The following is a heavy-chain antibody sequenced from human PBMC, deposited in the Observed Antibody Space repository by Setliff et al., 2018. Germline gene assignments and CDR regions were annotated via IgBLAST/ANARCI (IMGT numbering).Heavy chain of an antibody. CDR2: IYHSGST. CDR1: GGSISSSNW. CDR3: TRLYYGSRALYFDV. D-gene: IGHD3-10*01. J-gene: IGHJ4*02. Sequence: SETLSLTCAVSGGSISSSNWWSWVRQPPGKGLEWIGEIYHSGSTNYNPSLKSRVTISVDTSKNQFSLKLSSVTAADTAVYYCTRLYYGSRALYFDVWGQGNPVTVSS. V-gene: IGHV4-4*02.